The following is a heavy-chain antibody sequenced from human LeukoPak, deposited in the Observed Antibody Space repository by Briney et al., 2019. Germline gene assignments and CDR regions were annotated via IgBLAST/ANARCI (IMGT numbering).Heavy chain of an antibody. CDR3: ARHSLNNYGSYY. Sequence: SETLSLTCTVSGVSISSSTYSWTWIRQPPGKGLEWIGSIHYDGNTYYKPSLKSRVTISVNTSKIQFSLRLSSATAADMATYYCARHSLNNYGSYYWGQGTLVTVSS. D-gene: IGHD5-24*01. V-gene: IGHV4-39*01. J-gene: IGHJ4*02. CDR1: GVSISSSTYS. CDR2: IHYDGNT.